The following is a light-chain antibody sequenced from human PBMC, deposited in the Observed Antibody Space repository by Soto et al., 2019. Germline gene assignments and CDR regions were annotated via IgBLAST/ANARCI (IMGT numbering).Light chain of an antibody. V-gene: IGLV1-40*01. CDR2: GNT. Sequence: QSVLTQPPSVSGAPGQRVTISCTGSSSNIGAGYEVHWFQQLPGTAPKLLIYGNTNRPSGVPDRFSGSKSDTSASLAITGLQHEDEADYYCQSYDSSLSVLYVFGPGTKLTVL. CDR3: QSYDSSLSVLYV. CDR1: SSNIGAGYE. J-gene: IGLJ1*01.